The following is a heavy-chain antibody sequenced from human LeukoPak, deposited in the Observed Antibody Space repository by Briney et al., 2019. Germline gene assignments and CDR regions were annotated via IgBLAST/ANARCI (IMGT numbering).Heavy chain of an antibody. CDR1: GFTFSSYS. J-gene: IGHJ3*02. Sequence: PGGSLRLSCAASGFTFSSYSMNWVRQAPGKGLEWVSYISSSSSTIYYADSVKGRFTISRDNAKISLYLQMNSLRAEDTAVYYCATHCSSVSCSLATFDIWGQGTMVTVSS. V-gene: IGHV3-48*04. D-gene: IGHD2-2*01. CDR2: ISSSSSTI. CDR3: ATHCSSVSCSLATFDI.